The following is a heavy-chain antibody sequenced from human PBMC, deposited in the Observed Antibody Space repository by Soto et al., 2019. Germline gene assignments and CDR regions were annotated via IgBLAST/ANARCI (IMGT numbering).Heavy chain of an antibody. CDR2: IYSGGST. D-gene: IGHD3-3*01. CDR3: ASGRFLEWLLPPFDY. Sequence: GGSLRLSCAASGFTVSSNYMSWVRQAPGKGLEWVSVIYSGGSTYYADSVKGRFTISRHNSKNTLYLQMNSLRAEDTAVYYCASGRFLEWLLPPFDYWGQGTLVTVS. V-gene: IGHV3-53*04. CDR1: GFTVSSNY. J-gene: IGHJ4*02.